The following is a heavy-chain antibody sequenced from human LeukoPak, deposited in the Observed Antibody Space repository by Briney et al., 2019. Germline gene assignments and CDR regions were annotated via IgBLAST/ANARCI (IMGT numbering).Heavy chain of an antibody. CDR1: GFTFSSYA. CDR2: ISYDGTNK. Sequence: PGGSLRLSCAASGFTFSSYAMHWVRQAPGKGLEWVALISYDGTNKYYADSVKGRFTISRDNSKNTLYLQMNSLRAEDTAVYYCARDRGYSGYDAVDYLGQGTLVTVSS. CDR3: ARDRGYSGYDAVDY. V-gene: IGHV3-30*04. D-gene: IGHD5-12*01. J-gene: IGHJ4*02.